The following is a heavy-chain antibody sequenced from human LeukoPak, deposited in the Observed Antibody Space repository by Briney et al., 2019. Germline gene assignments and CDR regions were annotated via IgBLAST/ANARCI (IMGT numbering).Heavy chain of an antibody. D-gene: IGHD6-13*01. CDR3: ARYGSIAAAATFDY. Sequence: GGSLRLSCAASGFTFSRFWMSWVRQAPGKGLEWVANVKQDGSEKYYVDSVKGRFTITRDNAKNSLYLQMNSLRAEDTAVYYCARYGSIAAAATFDYWGRGTLVTVSS. CDR2: VKQDGSEK. CDR1: GFTFSRFW. V-gene: IGHV3-7*04. J-gene: IGHJ4*02.